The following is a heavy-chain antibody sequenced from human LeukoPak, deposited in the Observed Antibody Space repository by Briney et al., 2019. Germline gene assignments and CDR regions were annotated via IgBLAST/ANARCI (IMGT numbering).Heavy chain of an antibody. CDR3: ARDLLNEGNHLDY. J-gene: IGHJ4*02. Sequence: SETLSLTCTVSGGSISSGDYYWSWIRQPPGKGLEWIGYIYYSGSTYYNPSLKSRVTISVDTSKNQFSLKLSSVTAADTAVYYCARDLLNEGNHLDYWGQGTLVTVPS. V-gene: IGHV4-30-4*01. CDR2: IYYSGST. CDR1: GGSISSGDYY. D-gene: IGHD4-23*01.